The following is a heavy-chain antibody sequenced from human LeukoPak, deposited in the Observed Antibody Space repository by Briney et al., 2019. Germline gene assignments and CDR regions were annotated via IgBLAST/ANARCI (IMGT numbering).Heavy chain of an antibody. CDR3: ARVKHCSGGSCYASYYYYYMDV. CDR1: GYTFTGYY. CDR2: INPNSVGT. Sequence: ASVKVSCKASGYTFTGYYMHWVRQAPGQGLEGMGWINPNSVGTDYAQKFQGRVTMTRDTSISAAYMELSRLRSDDTAVYYCARVKHCSGGSCYASYYYYYMDVWGRGTTVTISS. V-gene: IGHV1-2*02. J-gene: IGHJ6*03. D-gene: IGHD2-15*01.